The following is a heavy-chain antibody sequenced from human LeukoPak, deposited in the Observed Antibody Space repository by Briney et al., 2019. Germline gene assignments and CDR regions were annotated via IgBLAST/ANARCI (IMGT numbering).Heavy chain of an antibody. CDR3: AKAADYYGSGDYYMDV. J-gene: IGHJ6*03. V-gene: IGHV3-9*01. Sequence: PGRSLRLSCAASGFTFDDYAMHWVRQAPGKGLEWVSGISWNSGSIGYADSVKGRFTISRDNAKNSLCLQMNSLRAEDTALYYCAKAADYYGSGDYYMDVWGKGTTVTISS. D-gene: IGHD3-10*01. CDR2: ISWNSGSI. CDR1: GFTFDDYA.